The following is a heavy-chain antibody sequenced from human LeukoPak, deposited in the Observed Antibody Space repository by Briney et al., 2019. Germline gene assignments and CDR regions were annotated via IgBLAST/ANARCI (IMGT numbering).Heavy chain of an antibody. CDR2: IYSGGNT. Sequence: GGSLRLSCAASGFTVSSNYMSWVRQAPGKGLEWVSVIYSGGNTYYADSVKGRFTISRDDSKNTLYLQMNSLRAEDTAVYYCARDEGGWNFGYWGQGTLVTVSS. CDR1: GFTVSSNY. J-gene: IGHJ4*02. V-gene: IGHV3-66*02. D-gene: IGHD6-19*01. CDR3: ARDEGGWNFGY.